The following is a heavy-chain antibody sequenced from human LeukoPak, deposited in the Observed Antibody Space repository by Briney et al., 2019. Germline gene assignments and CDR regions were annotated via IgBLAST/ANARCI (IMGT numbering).Heavy chain of an antibody. V-gene: IGHV1-69*01. J-gene: IGHJ3*02. CDR1: GGTFSSYG. D-gene: IGHD3-22*01. CDR2: VIPIFGTT. Sequence: SVQVSCKASGGTFSSYGITWVRRAPGQGLEWMGGVIPIFGTTNYAQKFQGRVTITADESTSTAYMELSSLRSEDTAVYYCARVRRLYYYDSSSLDAFDIWGQGTVVTVSS. CDR3: ARVRRLYYYDSSSLDAFDI.